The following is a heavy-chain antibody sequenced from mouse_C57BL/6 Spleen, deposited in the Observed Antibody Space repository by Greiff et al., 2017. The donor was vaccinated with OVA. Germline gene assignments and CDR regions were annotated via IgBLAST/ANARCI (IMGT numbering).Heavy chain of an antibody. D-gene: IGHD2-10*01. CDR1: GYTFTSYW. Sequence: QVQLQQPGAELVRPGTSVKLSCKASGYTFTSYWMHWVKQRPGQGLEWIGVIDPSDSYTNYNQKFKGKATLTVDTSSSTAYMQLSSLTSEDSAVYYCARKGAYYSYYARDYWGQGTSVTVSS. J-gene: IGHJ4*01. V-gene: IGHV1-59*01. CDR3: ARKGAYYSYYARDY. CDR2: IDPSDSYT.